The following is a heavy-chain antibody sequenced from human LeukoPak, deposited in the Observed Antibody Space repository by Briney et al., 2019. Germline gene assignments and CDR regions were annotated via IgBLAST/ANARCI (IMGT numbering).Heavy chain of an antibody. V-gene: IGHV3-21*01. Sequence: PGGSLRLSCAASGFTFSSYAMNWVRQAPGKGLEWVSSTSSSSSYIYYADSVKGRFTISRDNAKNSLYLQMNSLRAEDTAVYYCARAYTSYYDSSGYDTGRIDAFDIWGQGTMVTVSS. CDR3: ARAYTSYYDSSGYDTGRIDAFDI. CDR2: TSSSSSYI. CDR1: GFTFSSYA. J-gene: IGHJ3*02. D-gene: IGHD3-22*01.